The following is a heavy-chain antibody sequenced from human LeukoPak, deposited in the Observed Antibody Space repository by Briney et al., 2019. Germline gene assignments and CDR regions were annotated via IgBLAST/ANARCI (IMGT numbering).Heavy chain of an antibody. V-gene: IGHV3-23*01. CDR3: ARDVHVDTAMVLTPSR. Sequence: PGGSLRLSCAASGFTFISFAMSWVRQAPGKGLEWVSTIIRTGVATYYANSVKGLFTISRDNSKNSQYLQMNRLRAEDTAVYYCARDVHVDTAMVLTPSRWGQGTLVTVSS. CDR2: IIRTGVAT. D-gene: IGHD5-18*01. CDR1: GFTFISFA. J-gene: IGHJ4*02.